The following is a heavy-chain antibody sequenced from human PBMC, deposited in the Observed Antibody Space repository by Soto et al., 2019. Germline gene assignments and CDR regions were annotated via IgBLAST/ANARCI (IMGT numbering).Heavy chain of an antibody. D-gene: IGHD6-13*01. Sequence: QVQLVQSGSEVKMPGSSVKVSCKTSGGTFSRHAINWVRQAPGQGLEWMGGIIPLCGTTNYAQKFKGRVTISADESSRTAYMELSSLTPEDAAVYYCARAAIHVSSLNFWCDPWGQGTLVTVSS. CDR3: ARAAIHVSSLNFWCDP. CDR2: IIPLCGTT. V-gene: IGHV1-69*01. J-gene: IGHJ5*02. CDR1: GGTFSRHA.